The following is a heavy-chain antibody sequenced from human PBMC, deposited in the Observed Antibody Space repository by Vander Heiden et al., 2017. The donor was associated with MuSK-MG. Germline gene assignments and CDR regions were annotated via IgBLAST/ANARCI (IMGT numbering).Heavy chain of an antibody. CDR1: GFTFSSYE. Sequence: EVQLVESGGGLVQPGGSLRLSCAASGFTFSSYEMNWVRQAPGKGLEWVSYISSSGSTIYYADSVKGRFTISRDNAKNSLYLQMNSLRAEDTAVYYCARRYYDILTGDLPWPHYYGMDVWGQGTTVTVSS. J-gene: IGHJ6*02. CDR2: ISSSGSTI. V-gene: IGHV3-48*03. D-gene: IGHD3-9*01. CDR3: ARRYYDILTGDLPWPHYYGMDV.